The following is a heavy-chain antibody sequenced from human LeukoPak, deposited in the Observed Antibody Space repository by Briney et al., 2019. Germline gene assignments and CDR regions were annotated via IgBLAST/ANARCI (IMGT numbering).Heavy chain of an antibody. CDR1: GFTLSTYW. J-gene: IGHJ4*02. Sequence: GGSLRLSCAASGFTLSTYWMHWVRQGPGKGLVWVACINSDGSRTTYADSVKGRFTISRDNAKNTLYLQMNTLRVEDTAVYYCARGSWSAADTNIDYWGQGTLVTVSS. CDR2: INSDGSRT. V-gene: IGHV3-74*01. CDR3: ARGSWSAADTNIDY. D-gene: IGHD6-13*01.